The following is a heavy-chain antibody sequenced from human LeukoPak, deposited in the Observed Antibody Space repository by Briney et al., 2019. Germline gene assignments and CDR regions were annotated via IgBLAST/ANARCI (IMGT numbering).Heavy chain of an antibody. CDR3: AKDSQNYYDSSGYYSIFQH. D-gene: IGHD3-22*01. Sequence: GGSLRLSCAASGFTFSSYAMSWVRQAPGKGLEEVSAISGSGGSTHYAASVKGRCNITRDNAQNTLYLQMNSLRAEDTAVYYRAKDSQNYYDSSGYYSIFQHWGQGTLVTVSS. CDR2: ISGSGGST. V-gene: IGHV3-23*01. J-gene: IGHJ1*01. CDR1: GFTFSSYA.